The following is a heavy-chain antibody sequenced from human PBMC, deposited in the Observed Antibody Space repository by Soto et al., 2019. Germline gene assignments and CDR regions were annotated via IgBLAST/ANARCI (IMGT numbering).Heavy chain of an antibody. J-gene: IGHJ4*02. D-gene: IGHD3-16*01. CDR2: ISGSGGDT. CDR3: AKRRGEGYFGW. V-gene: IGHV3-23*01. Sequence: EVQLLESGGGLVQPGGSLRLSCAASGFAFSSYVLSWVRQAPGKGLEWVSAISGSGGDTYYADSVRGRFTISRDNSKNPLYLQMNSLRAEDTAVFYCAKRRGEGYFGWWGQGTLVTVSS. CDR1: GFAFSSYV.